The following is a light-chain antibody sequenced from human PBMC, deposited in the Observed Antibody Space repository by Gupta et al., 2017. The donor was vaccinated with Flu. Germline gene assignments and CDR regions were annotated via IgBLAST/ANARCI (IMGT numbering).Light chain of an antibody. CDR3: QQRSNWLSLT. J-gene: IGKJ5*01. CDR2: DAS. V-gene: IGKV3-11*01. CDR1: QSVSSY. Sequence: EIVLTQSPATLSLSPGERATLSCRASQSVSSYLAWYQQKPGQAPRLLIYDASNRATGIPARFSGSGSGTDFTLTISSLEPEDFAVYYCQQRSNWLSLTFSQGTRLEIK.